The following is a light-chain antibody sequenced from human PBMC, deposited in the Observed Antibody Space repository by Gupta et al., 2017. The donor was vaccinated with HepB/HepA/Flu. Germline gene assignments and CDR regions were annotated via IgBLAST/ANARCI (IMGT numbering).Light chain of an antibody. CDR2: DVS. J-gene: IGLJ2*01. CDR3: SSYTTSSSVV. CDR1: SSDVGRYNY. Sequence: QSALTQPSSVSGSPGQALTISCTGTSSDVGRYNYVSWYQQHPGKAPKLIIYDVSHRPSGVSNRFSGSKSGNTASLTISGLQPEDEAEYSCSSYTTSSSVVFGGGTELTVL. V-gene: IGLV2-14*01.